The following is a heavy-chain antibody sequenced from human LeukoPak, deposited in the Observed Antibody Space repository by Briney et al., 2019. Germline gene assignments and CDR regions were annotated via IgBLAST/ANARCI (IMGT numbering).Heavy chain of an antibody. CDR1: GFTFSSYS. J-gene: IGHJ5*02. D-gene: IGHD3-3*01. V-gene: IGHV3-48*01. CDR3: ARGPYYDFWSGYYLGWFDP. CDR2: ISSSSSTI. Sequence: GGSLRLSCAASGFTFSSYSMNWVRQAPGKGLEWVSYISSSSSTIYYADSVKGRSTISRDNAKNSLYLQMNSLRAEDTAVYYCARGPYYDFWSGYYLGWFDPWGQGTLVTVSS.